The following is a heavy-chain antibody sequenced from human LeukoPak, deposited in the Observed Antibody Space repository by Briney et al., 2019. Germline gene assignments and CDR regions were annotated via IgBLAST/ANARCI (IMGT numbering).Heavy chain of an antibody. D-gene: IGHD6-25*01. V-gene: IGHV3-7*03. Sequence: GSLRLSCAASGFTFSAYWMDWVRQAPGKGLEWVANVNQDGSEKYYVDSVKGRFTISRDNAKNSLYLQMNSLRAEDTALYYCAKDKAADPMNAFDIWGQGTMVTVSS. CDR3: AKDKAADPMNAFDI. J-gene: IGHJ3*02. CDR2: VNQDGSEK. CDR1: GFTFSAYW.